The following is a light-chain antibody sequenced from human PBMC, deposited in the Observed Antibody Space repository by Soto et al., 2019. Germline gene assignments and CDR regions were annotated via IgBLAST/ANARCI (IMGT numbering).Light chain of an antibody. J-gene: IGKJ1*01. CDR3: QQYESSPPT. CDR2: GAF. CDR1: QSLNRNY. V-gene: IGKV3-20*01. Sequence: EVVLTQSPGTLSLSPGERATPSCRASQSLNRNYLAWYQRKPGQPPRLLMYGAFNRATDIPARFSGSVSGTDFTLTITRLEPEDFAVYYCQQYESSPPTFGQGTKVEF.